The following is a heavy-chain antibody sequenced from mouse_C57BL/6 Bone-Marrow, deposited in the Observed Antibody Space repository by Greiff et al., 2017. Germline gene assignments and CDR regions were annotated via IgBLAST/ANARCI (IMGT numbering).Heavy chain of an antibody. Sequence: SGAELARPGASVKLSCKASGYTFTSYGISWVKQRTGQGLEWIGEIYPRSGNTYYNEKFKGKATLTADKSSSTAYMELRSLTSEDSAVYFCARGGLLLFAYWGQGTLVTVSA. J-gene: IGHJ3*01. CDR2: IYPRSGNT. CDR3: ARGGLLLFAY. V-gene: IGHV1-81*01. D-gene: IGHD2-3*01. CDR1: GYTFTSYG.